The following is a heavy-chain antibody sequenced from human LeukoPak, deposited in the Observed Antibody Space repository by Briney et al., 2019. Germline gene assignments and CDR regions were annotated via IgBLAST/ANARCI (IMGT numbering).Heavy chain of an antibody. Sequence: GASVKVSCKASGYTFTSYYMHWVRQAPGQGLERMGIINPSGGSTSYAQKFQGRVTMTRDMSTSTAYMELSSLRSEDTAMYYCARDFCSTSCTLGYWGQGTLVTVSS. D-gene: IGHD2-2*01. CDR3: ARDFCSTSCTLGY. J-gene: IGHJ4*02. V-gene: IGHV1-46*01. CDR1: GYTFTSYY. CDR2: INPSGGST.